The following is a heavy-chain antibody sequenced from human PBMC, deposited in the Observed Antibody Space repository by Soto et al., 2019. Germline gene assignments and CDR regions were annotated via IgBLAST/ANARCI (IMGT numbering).Heavy chain of an antibody. CDR2: IYYSGST. Sequence: SETLSLTCTVSGGSISSYYWSWIRQPPGKGLEWIGYIYYSGSTNYNPSLKSRVTISVDTSKNQFSLKLSSVTAADTAVYYCATATVTPPNYFDYWGQGTRVTVAS. CDR1: GGSISSYY. CDR3: ATATVTPPNYFDY. J-gene: IGHJ4*02. V-gene: IGHV4-59*01. D-gene: IGHD4-17*01.